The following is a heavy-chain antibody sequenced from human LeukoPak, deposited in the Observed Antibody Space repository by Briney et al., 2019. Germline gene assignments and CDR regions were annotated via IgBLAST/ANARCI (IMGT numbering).Heavy chain of an antibody. Sequence: GGSLRLSCAASGFTFSSYEMNWVRQAPGKGLEWVAFIRYDGSNKYYADSVKGRFTISRDNSKNTLYLQMNSLRAEDTAVYYCAKDGRAVVPAAIVYFDYWGQGTLVTVSS. CDR2: IRYDGSNK. CDR1: GFTFSSYE. J-gene: IGHJ4*02. V-gene: IGHV3-30*02. D-gene: IGHD2-2*01. CDR3: AKDGRAVVPAAIVYFDY.